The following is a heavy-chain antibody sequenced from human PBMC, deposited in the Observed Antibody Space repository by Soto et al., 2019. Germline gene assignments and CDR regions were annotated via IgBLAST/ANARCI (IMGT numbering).Heavy chain of an antibody. CDR1: GFTFDDYA. D-gene: IGHD6-19*01. Sequence: EVQLVESGGGLVQPGRSLRLSCAASGFTFDDYAMHWVRQAPGKGLEWVSGISWNSGRIDYADSVKGRFTISRDNAKNSLYLQMTSRRAEDAAFYYCVRGGSIAVAPGWGQGTLVTVSS. CDR3: VRGGSIAVAPG. CDR2: ISWNSGRI. V-gene: IGHV3-9*01. J-gene: IGHJ4*02.